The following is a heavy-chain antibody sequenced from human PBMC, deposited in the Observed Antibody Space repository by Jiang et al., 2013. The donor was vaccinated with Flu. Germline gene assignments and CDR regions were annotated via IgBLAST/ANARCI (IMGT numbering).Heavy chain of an antibody. D-gene: IGHD1-26*01. CDR1: GFTFSSYG. Sequence: LLESGGGVVQPGGSLRLSCAASGFTFSSYGMHWVRQAPGKGLEWVAFIRYDGSNKYYADSVKGRFTISRDNSKNTLYLQMNSLRAEDTAVYYCAKGFSGSYTRGGNYFDYWGQGTLVTVSS. CDR3: AKGFSGSYTRGGNYFDY. J-gene: IGHJ4*02. V-gene: IGHV3-30*02. CDR2: IRYDGSNK.